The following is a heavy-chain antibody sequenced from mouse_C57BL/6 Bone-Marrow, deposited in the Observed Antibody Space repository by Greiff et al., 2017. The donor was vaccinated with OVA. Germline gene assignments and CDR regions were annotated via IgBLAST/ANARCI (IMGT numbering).Heavy chain of an antibody. Sequence: QVQLQQPGAELVKPGASVKLSCKASGYTFTSYWMQWVKQRPGQGLEWIGEIDPSDSYTNYNQKFKGTATLTVDTSSSTAYMQLSSLTSEDSAVYYCARSDYSNYEGFAYWGQGTLVTVSA. CDR1: GYTFTSYW. CDR3: ARSDYSNYEGFAY. D-gene: IGHD2-5*01. V-gene: IGHV1-50*01. J-gene: IGHJ3*01. CDR2: IDPSDSYT.